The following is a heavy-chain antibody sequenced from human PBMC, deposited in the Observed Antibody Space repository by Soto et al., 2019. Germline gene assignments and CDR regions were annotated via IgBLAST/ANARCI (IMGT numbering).Heavy chain of an antibody. J-gene: IGHJ6*02. CDR3: ARGFRSLRYFDWLLLTYGMDV. Sequence: SVKVSCNASGGTFSSYAISWVRQAPGQELEWMGGIIPIFGTANYAQKFQGRVTITADESTSTAYMELSSLRSEDTAVYYCARGFRSLRYFDWLLLTYGMDVWGQGTTVTVSS. CDR2: IIPIFGTA. V-gene: IGHV1-69*13. D-gene: IGHD3-9*01. CDR1: GGTFSSYA.